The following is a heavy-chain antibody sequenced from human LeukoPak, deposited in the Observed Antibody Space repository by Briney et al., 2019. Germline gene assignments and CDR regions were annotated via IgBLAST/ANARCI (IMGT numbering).Heavy chain of an antibody. CDR2: ISSSSSYI. CDR3: ARGGGSYGYMP. J-gene: IGHJ5*02. D-gene: IGHD5-18*01. Sequence: GGSLRLSCAASGFTFSSYRMNWVRQAPGKGLEWVSSISSSSSYIYYADSVKGRFTISRDNAKNSLYLQMNSLRAEDTAVYYCARGGGSYGYMPWGQGTLVTVSS. V-gene: IGHV3-21*01. CDR1: GFTFSSYR.